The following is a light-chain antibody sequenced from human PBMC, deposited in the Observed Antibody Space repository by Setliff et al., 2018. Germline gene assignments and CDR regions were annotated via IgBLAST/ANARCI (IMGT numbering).Light chain of an antibody. CDR2: EVN. V-gene: IGLV2-8*01. CDR3: NSYAGSNSGV. J-gene: IGLJ1*01. CDR1: SSDVGAYNL. Sequence: QSALAQPPSASGSPGQSVTISCTGTSSDVGAYNLVSWYQQHPGKAPKLIIFEVNRRPSGVPDRFSGSKSGNTASLTVSGLQAEDEAYYYCNSYAGSNSGVFGTGTKVTVL.